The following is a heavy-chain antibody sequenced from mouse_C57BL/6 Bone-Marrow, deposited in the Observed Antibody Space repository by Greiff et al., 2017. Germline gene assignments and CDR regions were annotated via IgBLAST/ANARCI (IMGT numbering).Heavy chain of an antibody. CDR3: ARETTTVVATNYYAMDY. CDR1: GYSFTDYN. V-gene: IGHV1-39*01. Sequence: VQLQQPGPELVKPGASVKISCKASGYSFTDYNMNWVKQSNGKSLEWIGVINPNYGTTSYNQKFKGKATLTVDQTSSTAYMQLNSLTSEDSAVYYCARETTTVVATNYYAMDYWGQGTSVTVSS. D-gene: IGHD1-1*01. J-gene: IGHJ4*01. CDR2: INPNYGTT.